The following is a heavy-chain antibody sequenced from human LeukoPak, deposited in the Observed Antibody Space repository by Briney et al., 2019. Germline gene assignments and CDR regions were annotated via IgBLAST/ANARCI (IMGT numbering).Heavy chain of an antibody. V-gene: IGHV3-43*02. J-gene: IGHJ6*02. CDR1: GFTIGPYA. CDR2: IKADGSGT. D-gene: IGHD2/OR15-2a*01. CDR3: ATWAFYHNLDV. Sequence: GGSLRLSCAASGFTIGPYAMYWVRQGPGRGREWVSVIKADGSGTFYAGSVRGRFTTYRDNRKNSLYLQMNSLTSEDTALYYCATWAFYHNLDVWGQGTTVIVSS.